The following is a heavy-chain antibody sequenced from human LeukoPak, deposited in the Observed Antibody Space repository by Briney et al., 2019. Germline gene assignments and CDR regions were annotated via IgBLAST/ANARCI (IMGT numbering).Heavy chain of an antibody. J-gene: IGHJ4*02. CDR3: ARQGAVAGNFDY. D-gene: IGHD6-19*01. V-gene: IGHV4-34*01. CDR2: INRSGST. Sequence: SETLSLTCAVYGGSFSGYYWSWIRQPPGKGLEWIGEINRSGSTNYNPSLKSRVTISVDTSKNQFSLKLSSVTAADTAVYYCARQGAVAGNFDYWGQGTLVTVSS. CDR1: GGSFSGYY.